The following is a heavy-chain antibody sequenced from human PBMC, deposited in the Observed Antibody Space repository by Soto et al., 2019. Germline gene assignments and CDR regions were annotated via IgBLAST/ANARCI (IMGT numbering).Heavy chain of an antibody. CDR2: VWYDGNNK. V-gene: IGHV3-33*01. J-gene: IGHJ5*02. Sequence: GGSLRLSCAASGFSFSSFGMHWVRQAPGKGLEWVAIVWYDGNNKYYADSVKGRFTISRDNSKNIVYLQMSSLRVEDTAVYYCARGRAAVAGAFDPWGQGTLVTVSS. CDR3: ARGRAAVAGAFDP. CDR1: GFSFSSFG. D-gene: IGHD6-19*01.